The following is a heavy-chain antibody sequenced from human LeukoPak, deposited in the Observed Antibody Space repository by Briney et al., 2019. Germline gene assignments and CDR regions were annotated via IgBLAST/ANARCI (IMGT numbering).Heavy chain of an antibody. CDR2: IKQDGSEN. D-gene: IGHD4-11*01. CDR1: GFTFSNYW. Sequence: PGGSLRLSCAVSGFTFSNYWMSWVRQAPGKGLEWVANIKQDGSENYYLDSVKGRFTISRDNTKNSLYLQMNSLRAEDTAVYYCARIVDYSFDYWGQGTLVTVSS. CDR3: ARIVDYSFDY. V-gene: IGHV3-7*01. J-gene: IGHJ4*02.